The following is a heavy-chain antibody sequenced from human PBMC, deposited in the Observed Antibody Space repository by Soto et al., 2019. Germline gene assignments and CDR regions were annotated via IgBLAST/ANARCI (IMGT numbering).Heavy chain of an antibody. D-gene: IGHD3-10*01. V-gene: IGHV3-30-3*01. Sequence: VQLVESGGGVVQPGRSLRLSCAASALTFSRYAMHWVRQAPGKGLEWVTVISYDGSNKYYADSVKGRFTISRDNSKNTLYLQMNSLRAEDTAVYYCARDPVNYYGSWTYGMDVWGQGTTVTVSS. CDR3: ARDPVNYYGSWTYGMDV. CDR1: ALTFSRYA. CDR2: ISYDGSNK. J-gene: IGHJ6*02.